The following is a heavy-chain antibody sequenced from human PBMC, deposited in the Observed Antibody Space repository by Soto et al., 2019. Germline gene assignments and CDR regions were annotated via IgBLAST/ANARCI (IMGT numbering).Heavy chain of an antibody. J-gene: IGHJ3*02. Sequence: EVQLVESGGGLVKPGGSLRLSCAASGFTFSSYSMNWVRQAPGKGLEWVSSISSSSSYIYYADSVKGRFTISRDNAKNSLYLQMNSLRAEDTAVYYCASLNRYCSGGSCYSDAFDIWGQGTMVTVSS. CDR3: ASLNRYCSGGSCYSDAFDI. CDR2: ISSSSSYI. V-gene: IGHV3-21*01. D-gene: IGHD2-15*01. CDR1: GFTFSSYS.